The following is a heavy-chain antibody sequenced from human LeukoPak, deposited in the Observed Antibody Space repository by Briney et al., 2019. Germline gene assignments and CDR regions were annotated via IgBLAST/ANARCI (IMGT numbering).Heavy chain of an antibody. V-gene: IGHV4-34*01. Sequence: SETLSLTCAVYSGSFSGYYWSWIRQPPGKGLEWIGEINHSGSTNYNPSLKSRVTISVDTSKNQFSLKLSSVTAADTAVYYCARGFYTYGDYYADCYYGMDVWGQGTTVTVSS. D-gene: IGHD4-17*01. CDR1: SGSFSGYY. CDR3: ARGFYTYGDYYADCYYGMDV. J-gene: IGHJ6*02. CDR2: INHSGST.